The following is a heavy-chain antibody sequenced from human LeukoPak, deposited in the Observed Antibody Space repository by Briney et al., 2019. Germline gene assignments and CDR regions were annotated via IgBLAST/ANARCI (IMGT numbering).Heavy chain of an antibody. CDR1: GGSFSGYY. CDR2: INHSGST. Sequence: SETLSLTCAVYGGSFSGYYWSWIHQPPGKGLEWIGEINHSGSTNYNPSLKSRVTISVDTSKNQFSLKLSSVTAADTAVYYCARSQFSGSYYRAFDIWGQGTMVTVSS. CDR3: ARSQFSGSYYRAFDI. J-gene: IGHJ3*02. D-gene: IGHD1-26*01. V-gene: IGHV4-34*01.